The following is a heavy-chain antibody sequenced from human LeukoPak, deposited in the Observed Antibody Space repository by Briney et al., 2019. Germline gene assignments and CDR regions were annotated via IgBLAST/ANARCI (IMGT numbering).Heavy chain of an antibody. D-gene: IGHD6-13*01. Sequence: SETLSLTCAVYGGSFSGYYWSWICQPPGKGLEWIGEINHSGSTNYNPSLKSRVTISVDTSKNQFSLKLSSVTAADTAVYYCARGFLGYSSSWYVFSPTFDYWGQGTLVTVSS. V-gene: IGHV4-34*01. J-gene: IGHJ4*02. CDR2: INHSGST. CDR1: GGSFSGYY. CDR3: ARGFLGYSSSWYVFSPTFDY.